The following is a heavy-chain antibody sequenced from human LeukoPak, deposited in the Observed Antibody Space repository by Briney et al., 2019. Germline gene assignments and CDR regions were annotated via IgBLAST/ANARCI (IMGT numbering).Heavy chain of an antibody. J-gene: IGHJ4*02. CDR3: ATTAIRLGY. CDR2: ISNSGST. D-gene: IGHD1-26*01. V-gene: IGHV4-39*07. Sequence: SETLSLTCTVSGGSISSSSHYWGWIRQPPGKGLEWIGSISNSGSTYYNPSLKSRVTISVDTSNNQFSLKLSSVTAADTAVYYCATTAIRLGYWGQGTLVTVSS. CDR1: GGSISSSSHY.